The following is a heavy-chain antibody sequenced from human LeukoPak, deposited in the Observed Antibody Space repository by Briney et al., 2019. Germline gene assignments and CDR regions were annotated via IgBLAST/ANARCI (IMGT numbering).Heavy chain of an antibody. CDR3: AIRRGEETDAFDI. CDR1: GFTFDDYA. V-gene: IGHV3-9*01. Sequence: GGSLRLSCSASGFTFDDYAMHWVRQAPGKGLEWVSGISWNSGSIGYADSVKGRFTISRDNAKNTLYLQMNSLRAEDTAVYYCAIRRGEETDAFDIWGQGTMVTVSS. J-gene: IGHJ3*02. CDR2: ISWNSGSI. D-gene: IGHD4-17*01.